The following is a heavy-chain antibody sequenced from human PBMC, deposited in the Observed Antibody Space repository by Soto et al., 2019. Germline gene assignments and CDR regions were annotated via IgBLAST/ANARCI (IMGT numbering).Heavy chain of an antibody. Sequence: QITLKESGPTLVKPTQTLTLTCTLSGLSLSTSGVGVGWIRQPPGKALEWLALIYWDDDKRYSPSLKSRLTITTDTSKIQVVLTLTKVDPLETATYYCALEYSGGDCLPGGYWGQGTLVTVSS. J-gene: IGHJ4*02. D-gene: IGHD2-21*02. CDR1: GLSLSTSGVG. CDR3: ALEYSGGDCLPGGY. CDR2: IYWDDDK. V-gene: IGHV2-5*02.